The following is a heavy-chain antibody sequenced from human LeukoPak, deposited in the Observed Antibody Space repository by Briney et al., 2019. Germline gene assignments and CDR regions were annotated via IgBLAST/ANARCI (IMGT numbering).Heavy chain of an antibody. CDR3: VKDLRSDFMGVLSRYLSY. J-gene: IGHJ4*02. V-gene: IGHV3-64D*09. CDR1: GFTFSSFA. CDR2: ISRNGGST. D-gene: IGHD2/OR15-2a*01. Sequence: GGSLRLSCSASGFTFSSFAMHWVRQAPGKGQEYVAAISRNGGSTYYADSVNGRFTISRDNSKSTLYLQMSSLRAEDTAVYLCVKDLRSDFMGVLSRYLSYWGQGTLVTVSS.